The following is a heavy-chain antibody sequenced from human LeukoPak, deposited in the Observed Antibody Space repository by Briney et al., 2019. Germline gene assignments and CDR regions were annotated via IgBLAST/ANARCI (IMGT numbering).Heavy chain of an antibody. Sequence: GEALKISCTGSGYSLTNYWFGWVRQIPGKGLEWMGIIYTGASDTSYRQSFQGQVTISADTFIRTAYLQWSSIEDSDTGMYYGVRIGMCTIGALRWFDPLGEGALVAVSS. CDR1: GYSLTNYW. CDR2: IYTGASDT. CDR3: VRIGMCTIGALRWFDP. J-gene: IGHJ5*02. D-gene: IGHD5-24*01. V-gene: IGHV5-51*01.